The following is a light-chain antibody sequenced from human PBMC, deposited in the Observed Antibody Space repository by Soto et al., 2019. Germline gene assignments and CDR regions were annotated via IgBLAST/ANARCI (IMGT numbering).Light chain of an antibody. V-gene: IGLV1-40*01. CDR1: SSNIGAGYD. Sequence: HSVLTQPPSVSGAPGQRVTISCTGSSSNIGAGYDVHWYQQLPGTAPKLLIYGNSNRPSGVPDRFSGSKSGTSASLAITGLQAEDEADSYCQSYDSSLSVVFGGGTKLTVL. J-gene: IGLJ2*01. CDR2: GNS. CDR3: QSYDSSLSVV.